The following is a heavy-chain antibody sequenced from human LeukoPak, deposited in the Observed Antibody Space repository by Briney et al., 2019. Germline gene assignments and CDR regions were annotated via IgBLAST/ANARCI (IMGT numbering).Heavy chain of an antibody. V-gene: IGHV1-69*04. CDR1: GGTFSSYA. Sequence: GSSVKVSCKASGGTFSSYAISWVRQAPGQGLEWMGRIIPILGIANYAQKFQGRVTITADKSTSTAYMELSSLRSEDTAVYYCARVYCGGDCYSFYDAFDIWGQGTMVTVSS. J-gene: IGHJ3*02. CDR2: IIPILGIA. CDR3: ARVYCGGDCYSFYDAFDI. D-gene: IGHD2-21*02.